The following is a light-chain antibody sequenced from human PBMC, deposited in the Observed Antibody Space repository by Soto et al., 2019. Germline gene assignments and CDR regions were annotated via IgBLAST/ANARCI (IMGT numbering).Light chain of an antibody. CDR2: ATS. J-gene: IGKJ3*01. V-gene: IGKV3-20*01. CDR3: QLYGTSPL. CDR1: LTVSSTY. Sequence: EIVLTQSPVTLSLSPGESATLSCRASLTVSSTYLTWYQQRPGQAPRLLIYATSTRSTDVPDRFSGSGSGTDFTLTISVLEPEDFGMYYCQLYGTSPLFGPGTKVDVK.